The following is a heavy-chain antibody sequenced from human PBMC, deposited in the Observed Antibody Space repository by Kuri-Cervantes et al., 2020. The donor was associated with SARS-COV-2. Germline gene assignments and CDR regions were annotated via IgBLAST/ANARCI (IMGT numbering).Heavy chain of an antibody. J-gene: IGHJ6*02. D-gene: IGHD4-23*01. CDR2: LRYDGGEK. Sequence: GGSLRLSCAASGFTFSSYGMHWVRQAPGKGLEWVTFLRYDGGEKHYADSVKGRFTISRDNSKNTLYLQMNSLRAEDTAVYYCAPRPYDYGGNSEYYYGMDVWGQGTTVTVSS. V-gene: IGHV3-30*02. CDR3: APRPYDYGGNSEYYYGMDV. CDR1: GFTFSSYG.